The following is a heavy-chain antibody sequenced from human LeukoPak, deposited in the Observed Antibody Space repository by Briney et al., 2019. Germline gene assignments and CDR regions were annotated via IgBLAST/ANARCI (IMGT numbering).Heavy chain of an antibody. J-gene: IGHJ4*02. V-gene: IGHV4-39*07. D-gene: IGHD1-26*01. CDR2: IYYSGKA. CDR3: AREQRVGATVYFDY. CDR1: GGSISSASYF. Sequence: SETLSLTCTVSGGSISSASYFWGWIRQPPGKGLEWIGSIYYSGKAYYNPSLKSRVTISVDTSKNQFSLRLSSVIAADTAVYYCAREQRVGATVYFDYWGQGTLVTVSS.